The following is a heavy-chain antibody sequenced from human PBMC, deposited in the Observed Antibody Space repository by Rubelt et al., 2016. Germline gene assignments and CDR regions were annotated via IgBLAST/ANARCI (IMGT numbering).Heavy chain of an antibody. D-gene: IGHD3-22*01. CDR1: GGTFSSYA. J-gene: IGHJ4*03. CDR3: ARHSSSRAMDV. Sequence: QVQLVQSGAEVKKPGSSVKVSCKASGGTFSSYAISWVRQAPGQGLEWMGWINTDTGNPTYAQGFTGRFVFSLDTSVTTAFLQISSLKAEDTAVEYCARHSSSRAMDVRGQGTLVIVSS. V-gene: IGHV7-4-1*02. CDR2: INTDTGNP.